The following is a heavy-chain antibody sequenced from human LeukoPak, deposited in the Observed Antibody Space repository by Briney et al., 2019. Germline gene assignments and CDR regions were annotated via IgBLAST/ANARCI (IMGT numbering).Heavy chain of an antibody. CDR1: GYTFTSYD. D-gene: IGHD3-10*01. CDR3: ATYGSGSYYNVEYYYYYGMDV. CDR2: MNPNSGNT. Sequence: ASVKVSCKASGYTFTSYDINWVRQATGQGLEWMGWMNPNSGNTGYAQKFQGRVTMTRNTSISTAYMGLSSLRSEDTAVYYCATYGSGSYYNVEYYYYYGMDVWGQGTTVTVSS. V-gene: IGHV1-8*01. J-gene: IGHJ6*02.